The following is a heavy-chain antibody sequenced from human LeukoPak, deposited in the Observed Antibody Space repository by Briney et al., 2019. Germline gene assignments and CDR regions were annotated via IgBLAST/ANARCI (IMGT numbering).Heavy chain of an antibody. V-gene: IGHV4-39*01. Sequence: SETLSLTCTVSGGSISSSSYYWGWIRQPPGEGLEWIGSIYYSGSTYYNPSLKSRVTISVDTSKNQFSLKLSSVTAADTAVYYCARPDDYGDYDAFDIWGQGTMVTVSS. CDR1: GGSISSSSYY. D-gene: IGHD4-17*01. J-gene: IGHJ3*02. CDR2: IYYSGST. CDR3: ARPDDYGDYDAFDI.